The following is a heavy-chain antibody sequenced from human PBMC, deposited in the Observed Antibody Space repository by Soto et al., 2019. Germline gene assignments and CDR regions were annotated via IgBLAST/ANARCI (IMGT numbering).Heavy chain of an antibody. V-gene: IGHV4-31*03. J-gene: IGHJ4*02. CDR2: IYSSGTT. CDR1: GDFISSGGYY. CDR3: ARSDSSGYYFVY. D-gene: IGHD3-22*01. Sequence: QVQLQESGPGLVKPSQTLSLTCTVSGDFISSGGYYWSWIRQLPGKGLEWIGYIYSSGTTYYNPSLTTRITLSVDTAKNQFSPSLSSVTAADTAVYYCARSDSSGYYFVYWGQGTLVTVFS.